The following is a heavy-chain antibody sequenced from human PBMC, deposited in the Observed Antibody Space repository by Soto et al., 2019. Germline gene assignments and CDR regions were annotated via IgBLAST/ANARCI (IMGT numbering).Heavy chain of an antibody. J-gene: IGHJ2*01. Sequence: VRLQQWGAGLLKPSETLSLTCAVYDASFSDSYWNWIRQPPGKGLEWIGEINHSGSTIYNTSLESRVTISLDTSRKQFTLKMRSATAADTAVYYCAREVPSRYFDLWGRGTPVTVSS. CDR1: DASFSDSY. V-gene: IGHV4-34*01. CDR2: INHSGST. D-gene: IGHD1-1*01. CDR3: AREVPSRYFDL.